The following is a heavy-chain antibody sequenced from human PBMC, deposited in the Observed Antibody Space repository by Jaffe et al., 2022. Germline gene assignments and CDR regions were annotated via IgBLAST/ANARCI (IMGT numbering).Heavy chain of an antibody. CDR1: GFTFSSYG. D-gene: IGHD2-2*01. CDR2: ISYDGSNK. J-gene: IGHJ4*02. Sequence: QVQLVESGGGVVQPGRSLRLSCAASGFTFSSYGMHWVRQAPGKGLEWVAVISYDGSNKYYADSVKGRFTISRDNSKNTLYLQMNSLRAEDTAVYYCAKDLQGCSSTSCYAEVDYWGQGTLVTVSS. V-gene: IGHV3-30*18. CDR3: AKDLQGCSSTSCYAEVDY.